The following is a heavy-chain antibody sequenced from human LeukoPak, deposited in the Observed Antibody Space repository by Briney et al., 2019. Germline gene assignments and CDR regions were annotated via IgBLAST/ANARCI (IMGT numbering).Heavy chain of an antibody. J-gene: IGHJ4*02. CDR1: GGSISSYY. V-gene: IGHV4-59*01. D-gene: IGHD2-21*01. Sequence: PSETLSLTCTVSGGSISSYYWSWIRQPPGKGLEWIGYIYYSGSTNYNPSLKSRVTISVDTSKNQFSLKLSSVTAADTAVYYCARAPAFAYCGGDCYLDYWGQETLVTVSS. CDR2: IYYSGST. CDR3: ARAPAFAYCGGDCYLDY.